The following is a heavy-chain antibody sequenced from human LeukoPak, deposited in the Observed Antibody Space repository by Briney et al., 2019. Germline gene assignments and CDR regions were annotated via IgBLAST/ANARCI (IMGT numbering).Heavy chain of an antibody. CDR2: IYPGDSDA. Sequence: GESLKISCKGSGYSFTSYWIGWVRQMPGKGLEWMGIIYPGDSDARYSPSFQGQVTISADKSISTAYLQWSSLKASDTAMYYCARHPDDSSGYDGAFDIWGQGTMVTVSS. J-gene: IGHJ3*02. V-gene: IGHV5-51*01. CDR3: ARHPDDSSGYDGAFDI. CDR1: GYSFTSYW. D-gene: IGHD3-22*01.